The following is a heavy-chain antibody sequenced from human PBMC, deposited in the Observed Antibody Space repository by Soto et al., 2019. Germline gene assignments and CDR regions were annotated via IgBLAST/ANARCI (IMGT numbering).Heavy chain of an antibody. J-gene: IGHJ6*02. CDR1: GGSISSYY. V-gene: IGHV4-59*01. CDR3: ARAIYYYYGMDV. Sequence: QVQLQESGPGLVKPSETLSLTCTVSGGSISSYYWSWIRQPPGKGLEWIGYIYYSGSTNYNPSLKSRVTISVDTSKNQFSLKLSSVTAADTAVYYCARAIYYYYGMDVWGQGTTVTVSS. CDR2: IYYSGST.